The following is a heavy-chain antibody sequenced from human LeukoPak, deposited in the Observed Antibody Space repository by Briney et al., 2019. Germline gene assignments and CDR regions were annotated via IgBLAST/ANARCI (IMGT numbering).Heavy chain of an antibody. V-gene: IGHV1-18*01. D-gene: IGHD6-19*01. CDR1: GYTFTSYG. CDR2: ISAYNGNT. CDR3: ARDLEISIAVAGIGWFDP. J-gene: IGHJ5*02. Sequence: ASVKISCKASGYTFTSYGISWVRQAPGQGLEWMGWISAYNGNTNYAQKLQGRVTMTTDTSTSTAYMELRSLRSDDTAVYYCARDLEISIAVAGIGWFDPWGQGTLVTVSS.